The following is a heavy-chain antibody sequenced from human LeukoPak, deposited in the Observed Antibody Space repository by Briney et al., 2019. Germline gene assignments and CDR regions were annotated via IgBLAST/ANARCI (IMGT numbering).Heavy chain of an antibody. Sequence: PGGSLKLSCAASGFPFSAYAMHWVRQAPGKGLEWVAVIWYDGSNKYYADSVKGRFTISRDNSKNMLYLQMNSLRAEDTAVYYCARDRTSRILDYWGQGTLVTVSS. CDR1: GFPFSAYA. D-gene: IGHD1-1*01. V-gene: IGHV3-33*08. CDR2: IWYDGSNK. J-gene: IGHJ4*02. CDR3: ARDRTSRILDY.